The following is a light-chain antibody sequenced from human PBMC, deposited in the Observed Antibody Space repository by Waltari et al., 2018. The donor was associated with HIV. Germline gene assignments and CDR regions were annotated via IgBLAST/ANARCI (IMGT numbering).Light chain of an antibody. Sequence: NFMLTQPHSVSESPGKTVTISCTRTSGRIASNYVLWYQQRPGSSPTTVIYEDNQRPSGVPDRFSGSIDSSSNSASLTISGLKTEDEADYYCQSYDSSNQGVFGGGTKLTVL. CDR3: QSYDSSNQGV. CDR1: SGRIASNY. J-gene: IGLJ3*02. CDR2: EDN. V-gene: IGLV6-57*01.